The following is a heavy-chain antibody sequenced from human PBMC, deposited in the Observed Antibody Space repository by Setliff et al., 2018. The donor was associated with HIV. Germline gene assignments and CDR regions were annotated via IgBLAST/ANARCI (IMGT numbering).Heavy chain of an antibody. Sequence: ASVKVSCKASGYIFSTHYIHWVRQAPGQGLEGMGIINCASGRTVYTEKIKGRLAMARDMSRTTVYMELTSLRTEDKAVYYCARGGYSGEFLDALDIWGQGTLVTGSS. V-gene: IGHV1-46*01. J-gene: IGHJ3*02. CDR1: GYIFSTHY. D-gene: IGHD5-12*01. CDR2: INCASGRT. CDR3: ARGGYSGEFLDALDI.